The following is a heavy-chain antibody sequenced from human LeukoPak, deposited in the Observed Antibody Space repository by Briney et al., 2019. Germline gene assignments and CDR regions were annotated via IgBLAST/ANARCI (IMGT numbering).Heavy chain of an antibody. D-gene: IGHD1-26*01. Sequence: SVKVSCKASGGTFSTYAISWVRQAPGQGLDWMGRIIPILAIADYAQKFQGRVTITADKSTNTTYMELSSLRSEDTAVYYCARGRRVVGAMLDYYGMDVWGQGTTVTVSS. CDR3: ARGRRVVGAMLDYYGMDV. CDR1: GGTFSTYA. V-gene: IGHV1-69*04. CDR2: IIPILAIA. J-gene: IGHJ6*02.